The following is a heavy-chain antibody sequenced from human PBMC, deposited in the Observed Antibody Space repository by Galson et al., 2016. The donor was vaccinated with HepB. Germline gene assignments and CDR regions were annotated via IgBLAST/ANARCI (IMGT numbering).Heavy chain of an antibody. CDR2: ISTINGYT. D-gene: IGHD3-22*01. V-gene: IGHV1-18*01. CDR1: GYTFIGYA. Sequence: SAKVSCKASGYTFIGYAISWVRQAPGQGLEWMGWISTINGYTNYAQKIQGRVTMTTDSSKTTAYMELRSLRPDDTAVYYCARDYYYDSSGYYRPYDYWGQGTLVTVSS. J-gene: IGHJ4*02. CDR3: ARDYYYDSSGYYRPYDY.